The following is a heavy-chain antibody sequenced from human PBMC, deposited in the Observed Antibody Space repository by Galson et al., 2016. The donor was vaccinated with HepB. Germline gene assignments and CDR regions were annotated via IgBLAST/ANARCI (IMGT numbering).Heavy chain of an antibody. Sequence: LSLPCTVSGGSINAYHWTWIRQHPGKGLEWIGSISYNGRTNYNPSLNSRVTLSVDRSQNQFSLRLSSVTAADTAVYFCARAGYGDYGLGYFDFWGQGTLVTVSS. D-gene: IGHD4-17*01. CDR2: ISYNGRT. CDR3: ARAGYGDYGLGYFDF. CDR1: GGSINAYH. J-gene: IGHJ4*02. V-gene: IGHV4-59*01.